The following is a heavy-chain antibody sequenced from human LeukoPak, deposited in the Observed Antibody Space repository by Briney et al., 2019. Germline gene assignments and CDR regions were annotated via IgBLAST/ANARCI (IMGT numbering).Heavy chain of an antibody. CDR2: ISGSGGST. V-gene: IGHV3-23*01. CDR3: AKGLGYCSSTGCYSNAFDI. D-gene: IGHD2-2*01. CDR1: GFTFSSYA. J-gene: IGHJ3*02. Sequence: GGSLRLSCAASGFTFSSYAMSWVRQAPGKGLEWVSAISGSGGSTYYADSVKGRFTISRDNSKNTLYLQMNSLRAEDTAVYYCAKGLGYCSSTGCYSNAFDIWGQGTMVTVSS.